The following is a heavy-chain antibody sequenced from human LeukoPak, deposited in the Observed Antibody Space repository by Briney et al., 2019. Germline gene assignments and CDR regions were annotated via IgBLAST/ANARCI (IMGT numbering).Heavy chain of an antibody. CDR2: ISSSSRYI. Sequence: GGSLRLSCTASGFTFSSDSINWVRQAPGKGLEWISFISSSSRYIYYADSVKGRFTISRDNAKNSLYLQMSSLRVEDTAVYYCASWAGNTQSDSWSGPFDYWGQGTLVTVSS. CDR1: GFTFSSDS. J-gene: IGHJ4*02. CDR3: ASWAGNTQSDSWSGPFDY. V-gene: IGHV3-21*01. D-gene: IGHD3-3*01.